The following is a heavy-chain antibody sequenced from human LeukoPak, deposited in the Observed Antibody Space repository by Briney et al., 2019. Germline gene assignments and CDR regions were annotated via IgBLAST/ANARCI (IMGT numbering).Heavy chain of an antibody. V-gene: IGHV4-34*01. CDR1: GGSFSGYY. CDR3: ARAGLYSSGWSERGGCNWFDP. Sequence: SETLSLTCAVYGGSFSGYYWSWIRQPPGKGLEWIGEINHSGSTNYNPSLKSRVTISVDTSRNQFSLKLSSVTAADTAVYYCARAGLYSSGWSERGGCNWFDPWGQGTLVTVSS. J-gene: IGHJ5*02. D-gene: IGHD6-19*01. CDR2: INHSGST.